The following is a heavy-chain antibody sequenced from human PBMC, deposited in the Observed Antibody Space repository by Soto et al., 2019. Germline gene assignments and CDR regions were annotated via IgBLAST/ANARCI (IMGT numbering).Heavy chain of an antibody. V-gene: IGHV6-1*01. J-gene: IGHJ6*02. CDR1: GYTVSSNRAA. Sequence: PSHTLSLTCAISGYTVSSNRAAWNWIRQSPSRGLEWLGRTYYRTRWYNDYAVSVKGRITINPDPSRNQFYLQVNSVTSEDTAVYYCAAATRGYLYYGLDVWGQGTTVTVSS. CDR2: TYYRTRWYN. D-gene: IGHD5-12*01. CDR3: AAATRGYLYYGLDV.